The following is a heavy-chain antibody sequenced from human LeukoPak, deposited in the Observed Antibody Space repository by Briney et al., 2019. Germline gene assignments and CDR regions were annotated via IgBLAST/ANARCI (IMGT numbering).Heavy chain of an antibody. D-gene: IGHD3-22*01. Sequence: KPGGSLRLSCAASGFTFSSYSMSWVRQAPGKGLEWVSSISSSSSYIYYADSVKGRFTISRDNAKNSLYLQMNSLRADDTAVYYCTRDAVVVVGPGFDLWGQGTLVTVSS. V-gene: IGHV3-21*01. CDR3: TRDAVVVVGPGFDL. CDR2: ISSSSSYI. CDR1: GFTFSSYS. J-gene: IGHJ5*02.